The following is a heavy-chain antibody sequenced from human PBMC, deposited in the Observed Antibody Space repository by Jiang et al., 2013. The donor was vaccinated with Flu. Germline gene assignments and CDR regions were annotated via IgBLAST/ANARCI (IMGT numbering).Heavy chain of an antibody. CDR2: ISYDGSNK. CDR1: GFTFSSYA. D-gene: IGHD3-3*01. V-gene: IGHV3-30-3*01. CDR3: AREGGRFLDPYGMDV. J-gene: IGHJ6*02. Sequence: VQLLESGGGVVQPGRSLRLSCAASGFTFSSYAMHWVRQAPGKGLEWVAVISYDGSNKYYADSVKGRFTISRDNSKNTLYLQMNSLRAEDTAVYYCAREGGRFLDPYGMDVWGQGTTVTVSS.